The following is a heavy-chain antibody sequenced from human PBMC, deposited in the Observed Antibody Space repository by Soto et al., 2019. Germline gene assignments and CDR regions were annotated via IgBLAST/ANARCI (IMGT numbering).Heavy chain of an antibody. CDR2: IYHSGST. CDR1: GGSISSGDYS. J-gene: IGHJ5*02. Sequence: PSETLSLTCAVSGGSISSGDYSWSWIRQPPGKGLEWIAYIYHSGSTYYNPSLKSRVTISVDRSKNQFSLKLSSVTAADTAVYYCARALWGPAGHINWFDPWGQGTLVTVSS. V-gene: IGHV4-30-2*01. D-gene: IGHD2-2*01. CDR3: ARALWGPAGHINWFDP.